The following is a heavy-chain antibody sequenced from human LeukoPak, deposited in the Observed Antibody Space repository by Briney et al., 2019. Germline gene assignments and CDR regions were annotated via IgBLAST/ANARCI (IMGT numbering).Heavy chain of an antibody. CDR1: GYSFTSYW. Sequence: PGESLKISCKGSGYSFTSYWIGWVRQMPGKGLEWMGIIYPGDSDTRYSPSFQGQVTISADKSISTAYLQWSSLKASDTAMYYCARRAGRMRRDGYNYGWFDPWGQGTLVTVSS. J-gene: IGHJ5*02. CDR3: ARRAGRMRRDGYNYGWFDP. V-gene: IGHV5-51*01. CDR2: IYPGDSDT. D-gene: IGHD5-24*01.